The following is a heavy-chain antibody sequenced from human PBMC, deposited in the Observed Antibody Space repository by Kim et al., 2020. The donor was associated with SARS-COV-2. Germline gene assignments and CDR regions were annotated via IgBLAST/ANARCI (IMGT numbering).Heavy chain of an antibody. CDR3: ARDRDGYSYGSPGMDV. V-gene: IGHV3-33*01. CDR1: GFTFSSYG. CDR2: IWYDGSNK. D-gene: IGHD5-18*01. J-gene: IGHJ6*02. Sequence: GGSLRLSCAASGFTFSSYGMHWVRQAPGKGLEWVAVIWYDGSNKYYEDSVKGRFTISRDNSKNTVYLQMNSLRAEDTAVYYCARDRDGYSYGSPGMDVWGQGTTVTVSS.